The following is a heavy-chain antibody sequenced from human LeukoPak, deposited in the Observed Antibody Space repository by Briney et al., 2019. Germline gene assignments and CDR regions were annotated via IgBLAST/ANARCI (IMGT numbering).Heavy chain of an antibody. D-gene: IGHD2-21*02. J-gene: IGHJ4*01. CDR2: MSYSGST. Sequence: SETLSLTCTVSGDSISSYYWNWIRQPPGKGLEWIGYMSYSGSTNYNPSLKSRVTISVDTSKNQFSLKLSSVTAADTAVYSCARIPARRVVTTPTYFDSWGQGTLVTVSS. CDR1: GDSISSYY. CDR3: ARIPARRVVTTPTYFDS. V-gene: IGHV4-59*01.